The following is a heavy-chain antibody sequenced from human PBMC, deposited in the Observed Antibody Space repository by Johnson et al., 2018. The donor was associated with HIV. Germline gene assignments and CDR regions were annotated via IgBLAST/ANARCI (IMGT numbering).Heavy chain of an antibody. CDR3: ATRAFTTMAEDDAFDI. Sequence: QMQLVESGGGVVQPGRSLRLSCAASGFTFSSMHWDRQAPGKGLEWVSAIGTAGDTYYPGSVKGRFTISRDNSKNTLHLQMNSLRAEDTAVYYCATRAFTTMAEDDAFDIWGQGTMVTVSS. CDR2: IGTAGDT. J-gene: IGHJ3*02. V-gene: IGHV3-NL1*01. D-gene: IGHD5-18*01. CDR1: GFTFSS.